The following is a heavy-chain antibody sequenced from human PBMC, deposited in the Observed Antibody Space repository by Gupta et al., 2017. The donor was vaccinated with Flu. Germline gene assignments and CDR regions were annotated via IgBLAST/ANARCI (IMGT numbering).Heavy chain of an antibody. CDR3: VTGKLSTTSVSAACQQ. CDR2: VDPEDGET. V-gene: IGHV1-69-2*01. CDR1: GYTFSDQY. J-gene: IGHJ1*01. D-gene: IGHD6-25*01. Sequence: RPGASVKLSCKVSGYTFSDQYIHWVQQAPGIGLTWMGPVDPEDGETMYTEKFRGRVTLTADTSTDTAYMELNGLKSEDTAVYYWVTGKLSTTSVSAACQQWGRGTLVTVSS.